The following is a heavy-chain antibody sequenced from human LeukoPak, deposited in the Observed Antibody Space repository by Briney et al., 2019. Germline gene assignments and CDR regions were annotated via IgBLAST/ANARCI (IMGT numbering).Heavy chain of an antibody. J-gene: IGHJ5*02. CDR2: IYYSGRT. V-gene: IGHV4-39*01. D-gene: IGHD3-10*01. CDR3: ARGRPDGSGSYYKFDP. Sequence: PSETLSLTCTVSAGSISSSNYYWGWIRQPPGKGLEWIGSIYYSGRTYYNSSLKSRVTISVNTSKKQFSLKLSSVTAADTAVYYCARGRPDGSGSYYKFDPWGQGTLVTVSS. CDR1: AGSISSSNYY.